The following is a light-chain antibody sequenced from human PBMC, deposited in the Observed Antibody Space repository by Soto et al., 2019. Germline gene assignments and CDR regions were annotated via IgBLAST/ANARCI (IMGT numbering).Light chain of an antibody. Sequence: DIQMTQSPSTLSGSVGDRVTITCRASQTISSWLACYQQKPVKAPKLLIYKAYTLKSGVPSRFSGSTSGTEFTLTIISLRPEDFGTYYFQHFNSYSDAFGQGTQVQLK. J-gene: IGKJ1*01. V-gene: IGKV1-5*03. CDR3: QHFNSYSDA. CDR1: QTISSW. CDR2: KAY.